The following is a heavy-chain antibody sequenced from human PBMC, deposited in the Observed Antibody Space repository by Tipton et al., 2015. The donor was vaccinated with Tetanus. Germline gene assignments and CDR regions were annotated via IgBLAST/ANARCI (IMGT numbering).Heavy chain of an antibody. CDR2: ISVRGSHT. CDR1: GFTFSNYA. CDR3: AKDPASRGWFDP. Sequence: SGFTFSNYAMAWVRQAPGKGLEWASGISVRGSHTYYADPVKGRFSIPRDNSKNTVYLQMNSLRDEDTAVYYCAKDPASRGWFDPWGQGTLVSVSS. J-gene: IGHJ5*02. V-gene: IGHV3-23*01.